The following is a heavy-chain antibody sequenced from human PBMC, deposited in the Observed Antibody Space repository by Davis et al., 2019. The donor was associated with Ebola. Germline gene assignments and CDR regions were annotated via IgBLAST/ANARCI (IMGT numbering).Heavy chain of an antibody. J-gene: IGHJ4*02. Sequence: SVKVSCKASGGTFSSYAISWVRQAPGQGLEWMGGIIPIFGTANYAQKFQGRVTITADESTSTAYMELSSLRSEDTAVYYCARDPGIVGDYGGFDYWGQGTLVTVSS. V-gene: IGHV1-69*13. D-gene: IGHD1-26*01. CDR1: GGTFSSYA. CDR2: IIPIFGTA. CDR3: ARDPGIVGDYGGFDY.